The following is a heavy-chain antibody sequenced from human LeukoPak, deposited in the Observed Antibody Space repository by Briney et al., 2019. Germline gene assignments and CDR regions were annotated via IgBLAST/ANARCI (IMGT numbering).Heavy chain of an antibody. J-gene: IGHJ5*02. D-gene: IGHD5-12*01. Sequence: SETLSLTCTVSGGSISSSSYYWGWIRQPPGKGLEWIGSIYYSGSTYYNPSLESRVTISVDTSKNQFSLKLSSVTAADTAVYYCARLVATSRFDPWGHGTLVTVSS. CDR1: GGSISSSSYY. CDR3: ARLVATSRFDP. CDR2: IYYSGST. V-gene: IGHV4-39*01.